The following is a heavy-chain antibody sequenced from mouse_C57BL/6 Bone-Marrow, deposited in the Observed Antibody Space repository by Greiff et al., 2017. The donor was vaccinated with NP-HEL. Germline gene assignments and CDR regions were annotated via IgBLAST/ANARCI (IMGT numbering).Heavy chain of an antibody. CDR3: ARLGGSWFAY. J-gene: IGHJ3*01. CDR2: IYPSDGST. CDR1: GYTFTSYD. Sequence: QVQLQQSGPELVKPGASVKLSCKASGYTFTSYDINWVKQRPGQGLEWIGWIYPSDGSTKYTEKFKGQATLTVDTSSSTAYMDLHSLTSDDSAFYFCARLGGSWFAYWGQGTLVTVSA. V-gene: IGHV1-85*01.